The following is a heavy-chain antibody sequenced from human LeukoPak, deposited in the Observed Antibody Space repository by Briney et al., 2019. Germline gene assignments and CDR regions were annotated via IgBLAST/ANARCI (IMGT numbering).Heavy chain of an antibody. Sequence: PGGSLRLSCAASGFTFSSYGMHWVRQAPGKGLEWVAVISYDGSNKYYADSVKGRFTISRDNSKNTLYLQMNSLRAEDTAVYYCAKDRAAIWYSGSYFDYWGQGTLVTVSS. V-gene: IGHV3-30*18. J-gene: IGHJ4*02. CDR3: AKDRAAIWYSGSYFDY. CDR1: GFTFSSYG. D-gene: IGHD1-26*01. CDR2: ISYDGSNK.